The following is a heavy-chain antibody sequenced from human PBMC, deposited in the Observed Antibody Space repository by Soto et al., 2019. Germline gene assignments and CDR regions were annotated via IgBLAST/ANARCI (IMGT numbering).Heavy chain of an antibody. CDR1: GFTFSNAW. CDR2: IKSKTDGGTT. CDR3: TTAGPQYDYVWGSYRRYYFDY. D-gene: IGHD3-16*02. J-gene: IGHJ4*02. V-gene: IGHV3-15*01. Sequence: SLRLSCAASGFTFSNAWMSWVRQAPGKGLEWVGRIKSKTDGGTTDYAAPVKGRFTISRDDSKNTLYLQMNSLKTEDTAVYYCTTAGPQYDYVWGSYRRYYFDYWGQGTLVTSPQ.